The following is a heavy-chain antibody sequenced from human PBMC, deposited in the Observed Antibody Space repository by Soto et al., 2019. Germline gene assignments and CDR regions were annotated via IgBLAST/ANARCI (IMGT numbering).Heavy chain of an antibody. J-gene: IGHJ3*02. Sequence: GGSLRLSCAASGFTFSSYGMHWVRQAPGKGLEWVAVIWYDGSNKYYADSVKGRYTISRDDSKNTVYLQMNSLGAEDTSVYYCTRDPLIAVAAYDAFDIWGQGTSVTVSS. CDR2: IWYDGSNK. CDR3: TRDPLIAVAAYDAFDI. CDR1: GFTFSSYG. V-gene: IGHV3-33*01. D-gene: IGHD6-19*01.